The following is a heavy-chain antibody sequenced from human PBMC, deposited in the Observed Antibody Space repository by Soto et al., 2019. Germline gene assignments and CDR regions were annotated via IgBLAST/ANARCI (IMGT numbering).Heavy chain of an antibody. Sequence: SETLSLTCAVYGGSFSGYYWSWIRQPPGKGLEWIGEINHSGSTNYNPSLKSRVTISVDTSKNQFSLKLSSVTAADTAVYYCARTVIAVAGIDYWGQGTLVTVSS. J-gene: IGHJ4*02. CDR1: GGSFSGYY. CDR3: ARTVIAVAGIDY. CDR2: INHSGST. D-gene: IGHD6-19*01. V-gene: IGHV4-34*01.